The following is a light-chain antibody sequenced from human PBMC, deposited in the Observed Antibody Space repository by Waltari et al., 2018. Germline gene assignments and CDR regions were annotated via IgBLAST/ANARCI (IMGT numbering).Light chain of an antibody. CDR3: QQYVSAPCT. CDR1: QSVSSSF. V-gene: IGKV3-20*01. CDR2: GAS. Sequence: TLSLSPGERATLSCRASQSVSSSFLAWYQQKPGQTPRLLIYGASTRATGIPDRFSGSGSGTDFTLSISRLEPEDFAVYYCQQYVSAPCTFGQGTKLEIK. J-gene: IGKJ2*02.